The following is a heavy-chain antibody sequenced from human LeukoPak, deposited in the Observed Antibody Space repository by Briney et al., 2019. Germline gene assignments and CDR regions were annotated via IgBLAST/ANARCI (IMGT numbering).Heavy chain of an antibody. CDR3: ASTEGAYYDFWSGYYRSPTSDY. D-gene: IGHD3-3*01. CDR1: GFTFSSYS. CDR2: ISSSSSYI. Sequence: GGSLRLSCAASGFTFSSYSMNWVRQAPGKGLEWVSSISSSSSYIYYADSVKGRFTISRDNAKNSLYLRMNSLRAEDTAVYYCASTEGAYYDFWSGYYRSPTSDYWGQGTLVTVSS. V-gene: IGHV3-21*01. J-gene: IGHJ4*02.